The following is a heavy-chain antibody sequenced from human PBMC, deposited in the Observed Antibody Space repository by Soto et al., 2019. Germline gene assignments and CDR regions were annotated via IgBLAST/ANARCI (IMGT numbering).Heavy chain of an antibody. CDR3: ARSAGGGPANYYYYGMDV. CDR2: ISSSSSYI. V-gene: IGHV3-21*01. Sequence: EVQLVESGGGLVKPGGSLRLSCAASGFTFSSYSMHWVRQAPGKGLEWVSAISSSSSYIYYADSVKGRFTISRDNAKNSLYLEMNSLRAEDTAVYYCARSAGGGPANYYYYGMDVLGPGTTVTVPS. J-gene: IGHJ6*02. CDR1: GFTFSSYS. D-gene: IGHD6-13*01.